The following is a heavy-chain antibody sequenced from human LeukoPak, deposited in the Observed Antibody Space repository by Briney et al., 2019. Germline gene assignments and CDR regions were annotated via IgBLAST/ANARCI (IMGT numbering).Heavy chain of an antibody. V-gene: IGHV4-59*01. CDR1: GGSLSSYY. Sequence: PSEALSLTRTVCGGSLSSYYWSWLRQPPGKGLEWIGYIYYSGRTNYHPSLKSRVTISVDTSKNQFSLKLSSVTAADTAVYYCARGGDGYNPIDYWGQGTLVTVSS. J-gene: IGHJ4*02. CDR2: IYYSGRT. D-gene: IGHD5-24*01. CDR3: ARGGDGYNPIDY.